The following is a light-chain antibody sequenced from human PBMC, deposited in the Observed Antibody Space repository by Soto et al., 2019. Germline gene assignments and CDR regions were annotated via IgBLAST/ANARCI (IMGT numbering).Light chain of an antibody. J-gene: IGKJ4*01. CDR2: DAS. CDR3: QQYNSYQLT. V-gene: IGKV1-5*01. CDR1: QSISSW. Sequence: DIQMTQSPSTLSASVGDRVTITCRASQSISSWLAWYQQKPGKAPKLLIYDASSLESGVPSRFSGSGSGTEVTLTIISLQPDDFATYYFQQYNSYQLTFGGGTKVEIK.